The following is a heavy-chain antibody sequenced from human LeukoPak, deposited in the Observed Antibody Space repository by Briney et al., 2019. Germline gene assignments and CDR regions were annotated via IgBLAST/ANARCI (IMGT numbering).Heavy chain of an antibody. V-gene: IGHV3-53*01. CDR1: GFTVSSNY. CDR2: IYSGGST. J-gene: IGHJ4*02. Sequence: GGSLRLSYAASGFTVSSNYMSWVRQAPGKGLEWVSVIYSGGSTYYADSVKGRFTISRDNSKNTLYLQMNSLRAEDTAVYYCARVPASSGYDYYFDYRGQGTLVTVSS. D-gene: IGHD5-12*01. CDR3: ARVPASSGYDYYFDY.